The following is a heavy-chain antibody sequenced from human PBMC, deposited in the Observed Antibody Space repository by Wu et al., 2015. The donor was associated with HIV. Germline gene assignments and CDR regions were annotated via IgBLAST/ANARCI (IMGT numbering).Heavy chain of an antibody. D-gene: IGHD1-26*01. V-gene: IGHV1-18*01. J-gene: IGHJ4*02. Sequence: QVQLVQSGAEVKKPGASVKVSCKASGYTFTSYGISWVRQAPGQGLEWMGWISAYNGNTSTSTAYMELRSLRSDDTAVYYCARDGYSGSYYYWGQGTLVTVSS. CDR3: ARDGYSGSYYY. CDR2: ISAYNG. CDR1: GYTFTSYG.